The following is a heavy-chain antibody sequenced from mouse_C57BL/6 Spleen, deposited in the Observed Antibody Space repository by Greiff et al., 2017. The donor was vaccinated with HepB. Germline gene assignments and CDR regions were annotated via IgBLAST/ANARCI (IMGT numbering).Heavy chain of an antibody. Sequence: VKLQQPGAELVRPGSSVKLSCKASGYTFTSYWMHWVKQRPIQGLEWIGNIDPSDSETHYNQKFKDKATLTVDKSSSTAYMQLSSLTSEDSAVYYCARSEVLRPPMDYWGQGTSVTVSS. D-gene: IGHD1-2*01. CDR1: GYTFTSYW. V-gene: IGHV1-52*01. CDR2: IDPSDSET. J-gene: IGHJ4*01. CDR3: ARSEVLRPPMDY.